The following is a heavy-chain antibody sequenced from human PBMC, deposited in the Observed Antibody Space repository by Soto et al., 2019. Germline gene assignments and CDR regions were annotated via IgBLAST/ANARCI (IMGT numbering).Heavy chain of an antibody. Sequence: PGGSLRLSCAASGFTFSSYEMNWVRQAPGKGLEWVSYISSSGSTIYYADSVKGRFTISRDNAKNSLYLQMNSLRAEDTAVYYCASDCSSTSCYRGFDPWGQGTLVTVSS. D-gene: IGHD2-2*01. J-gene: IGHJ5*02. V-gene: IGHV3-48*03. CDR2: ISSSGSTI. CDR1: GFTFSSYE. CDR3: ASDCSSTSCYRGFDP.